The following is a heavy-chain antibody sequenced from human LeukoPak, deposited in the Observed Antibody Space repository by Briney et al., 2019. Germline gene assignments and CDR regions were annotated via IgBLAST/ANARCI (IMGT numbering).Heavy chain of an antibody. V-gene: IGHV4-4*07. D-gene: IGHD2-21*01. CDR2: IFSTGST. CDR1: GGSISSYF. Sequence: SETLSLTCSVSGGSISSYFWSWIRQPAGKGLEWIGRIFSTGSTNYNPSLKSRVSMSVDTSKNQFSLKLSSVTAADTAVYYCAREIVVIPPLYYYYYMDVWGKGTTVTVSS. J-gene: IGHJ6*03. CDR3: AREIVVIPPLYYYYYMDV.